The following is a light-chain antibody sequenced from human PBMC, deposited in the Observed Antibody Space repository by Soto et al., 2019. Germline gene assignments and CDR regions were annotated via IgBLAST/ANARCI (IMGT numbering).Light chain of an antibody. Sequence: QSALTQPASVSGSPGQSITISCTGTSSDVGGYNYVSWFQQHTGKAPKLMIYDVSIRPSGVSNRFSGSKSGNTASLTISGLQAEDEADYYCASYTTSSTWVFGGGTKLTVL. J-gene: IGLJ3*02. V-gene: IGLV2-14*03. CDR1: SSDVGGYNY. CDR3: ASYTTSSTWV. CDR2: DVS.